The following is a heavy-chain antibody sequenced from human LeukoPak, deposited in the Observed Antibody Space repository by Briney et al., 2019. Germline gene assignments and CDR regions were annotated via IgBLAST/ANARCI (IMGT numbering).Heavy chain of an antibody. Sequence: PSETLSLTCAVSGYSISSGYYWGWIRQPPGKGLEWIGSIYHSGSTYYNPSLKSRVTISVDTSKNQFSLKLSSVTATDAAIYYCERERSSSSDYWGQGTLATVSS. CDR2: IYHSGST. V-gene: IGHV4-38-2*02. CDR1: GYSISSGYY. J-gene: IGHJ4*02. D-gene: IGHD6-6*01. CDR3: ERERSSSSDY.